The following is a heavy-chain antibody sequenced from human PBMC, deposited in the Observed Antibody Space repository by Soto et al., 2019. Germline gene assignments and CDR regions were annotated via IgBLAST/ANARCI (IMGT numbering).Heavy chain of an antibody. CDR1: GYTFTGYY. Sequence: QVQLVQSGAEVKKPGASVKVSCKASGYTFTGYYMHWVRQAPGQGLEWMGWINPNSGGTNYAQKFQGWVTMTRDTSISTAYMELSRLRSDDTAVYYCAREYYDFWSGYYSSWFDPWGQGTLVTVSS. CDR3: AREYYDFWSGYYSSWFDP. V-gene: IGHV1-2*04. CDR2: INPNSGGT. D-gene: IGHD3-3*01. J-gene: IGHJ5*02.